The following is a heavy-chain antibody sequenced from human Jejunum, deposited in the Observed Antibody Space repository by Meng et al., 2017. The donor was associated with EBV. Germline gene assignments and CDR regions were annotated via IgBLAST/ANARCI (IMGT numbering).Heavy chain of an antibody. Sequence: EVQLVESGGGLVQLGGSLRLSCAASGFTFSDFWMHWVRQGPRKGLEWVSRINPDGSSTSYADSVRGRFTISRDNAKNTLYLQMNSLRAEDTAVYYCVRDLPVGWFTDYWGQGNLVTVSS. D-gene: IGHD6-19*01. V-gene: IGHV3-74*01. J-gene: IGHJ4*02. CDR2: INPDGSST. CDR1: GFTFSDFW. CDR3: VRDLPVGWFTDY.